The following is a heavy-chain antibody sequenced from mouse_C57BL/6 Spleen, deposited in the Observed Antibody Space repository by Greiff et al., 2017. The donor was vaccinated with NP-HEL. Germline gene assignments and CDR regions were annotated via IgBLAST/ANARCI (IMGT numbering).Heavy chain of an antibody. CDR2: IYPGSGST. D-gene: IGHD1-1*01. V-gene: IGHV1-55*01. J-gene: IGHJ2*01. CDR3: ARGGSSYGGYFDY. CDR1: GYTFTSYW. Sequence: QVQLQQPGAELVKPGASVKMSCKASGYTFTSYWLTWVKQRPGQGLEWIGDIYPGSGSTNYNEKFKSKATLTVDTSSSTAYMQLSSLTSEDSAVYYCARGGSSYGGYFDYWGQGTTLTVSS.